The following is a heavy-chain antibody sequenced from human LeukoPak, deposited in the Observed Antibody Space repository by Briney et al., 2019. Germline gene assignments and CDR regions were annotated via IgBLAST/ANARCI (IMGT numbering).Heavy chain of an antibody. Sequence: GESLKISCKGSGYSFTNYWIAWVRQMPGKGLEWMGIIYPDDSDTRYSQSVQGQVTISADKSISTAYLQWSSLKASDTAMYYCARIWLRSFDIWGQGTMVTVAS. CDR3: ARIWLRSFDI. CDR2: IYPDDSDT. V-gene: IGHV5-51*01. D-gene: IGHD3-16*01. J-gene: IGHJ3*02. CDR1: GYSFTNYW.